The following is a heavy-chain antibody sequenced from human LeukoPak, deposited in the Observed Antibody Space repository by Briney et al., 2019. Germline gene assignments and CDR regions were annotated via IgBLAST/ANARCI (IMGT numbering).Heavy chain of an antibody. Sequence: PSETLSLTCTVSGGSISGSTYYWGWIRQPPGKGLEWIGSLQDSGSTYYNPSLKSRVIISVDTSKNQFSLKLSSVTASDTAVYYCARRHYSGYDVFDYWGQGTLVTVSS. D-gene: IGHD5-12*01. CDR2: LQDSGST. CDR1: GGSISGSTYY. CDR3: ARRHYSGYDVFDY. V-gene: IGHV4-39*01. J-gene: IGHJ4*02.